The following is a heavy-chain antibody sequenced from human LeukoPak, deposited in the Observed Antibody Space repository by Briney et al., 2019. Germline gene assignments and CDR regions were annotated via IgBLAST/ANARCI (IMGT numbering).Heavy chain of an antibody. D-gene: IGHD6-6*01. CDR2: ISYDGSNK. J-gene: IGHJ4*02. CDR3: ARDIGASIAGENSSV. V-gene: IGHV3-30*04. CDR1: GFTFSSYA. Sequence: GGSLRLSCAASGFTFSSYAMHWVRQAPGKGLEWVAVISYDGSNKYYADSVKGRFTISRDNPKNTLYLQMNSLRAEDTAVYYCARDIGASIAGENSSVWGQGTLVTVSS.